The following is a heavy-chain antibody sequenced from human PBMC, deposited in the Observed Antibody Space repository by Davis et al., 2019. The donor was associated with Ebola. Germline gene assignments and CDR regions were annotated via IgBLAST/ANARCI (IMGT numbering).Heavy chain of an antibody. J-gene: IGHJ4*02. CDR2: MNPNSGNT. CDR1: GYTFTSYD. CDR3: ARDLGYSYGPASLD. D-gene: IGHD5-18*01. Sequence: ASVKVSCKASGYTFTSYDINWVRQATGQGLEWMGWMNPNSGNTGYAQKFQGRVTMTRNTSISTAYMELSSLRSEDTAVYYCARDLGYSYGPASLDWGQGTLVTVSS. V-gene: IGHV1-8*01.